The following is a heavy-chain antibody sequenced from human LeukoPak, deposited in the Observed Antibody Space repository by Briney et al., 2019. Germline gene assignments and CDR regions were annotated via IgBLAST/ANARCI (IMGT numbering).Heavy chain of an antibody. CDR3: EKVGSCHDFDY. CDR2: ISYDGGNK. Sequence: PGGSLRLSCAASGVTFSSYAMHWVRQAPGKGLEWGALISYDGGNKYYADSVKGRFTISRDNSKNTLYLQMNSLREEDTAVYYCEKVGSCHDFDYWGQGTLVTVSS. CDR1: GVTFSSYA. J-gene: IGHJ4*02. D-gene: IGHD2-2*01. V-gene: IGHV3-30*18.